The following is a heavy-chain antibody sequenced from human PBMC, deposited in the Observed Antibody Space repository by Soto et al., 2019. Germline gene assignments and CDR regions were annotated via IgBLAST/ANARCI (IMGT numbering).Heavy chain of an antibody. CDR2: VYHNGGA. CDR3: GRVVEGATRHTDPDS. V-gene: IGHV4-39*01. D-gene: IGHD2-21*01. J-gene: IGHJ5*02. CDR1: GVSITNTHSF. Sequence: SVTLFLNATLHGVSITNTHSFSAWIRQPPGKGLQFIASVYHNGGAHYNSSLKSRVTISVDTANNQVSLRMRSLTAADTAFYYCGRVVEGATRHTDPDSWGQG.